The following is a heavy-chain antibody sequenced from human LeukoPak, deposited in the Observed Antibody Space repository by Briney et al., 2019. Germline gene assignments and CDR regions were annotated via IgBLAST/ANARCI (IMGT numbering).Heavy chain of an antibody. CDR3: AKGLHSSSWNDALDI. Sequence: GGSLRLSCAASGFTFSTFSMNWVRQAPGKGLEWVSSISGRSNYIFYADSVKGRFTISRDNAENSLYLLLNSLRVEDTAVYYCAKGLHSSSWNDALDIWGQGTLVTVSS. CDR1: GFTFSTFS. J-gene: IGHJ3*02. CDR2: ISGRSNYI. D-gene: IGHD6-13*01. V-gene: IGHV3-21*01.